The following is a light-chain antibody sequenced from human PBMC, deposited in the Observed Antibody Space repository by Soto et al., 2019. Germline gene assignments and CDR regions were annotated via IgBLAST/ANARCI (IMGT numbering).Light chain of an antibody. Sequence: DIVMTQSPESLAVSLGERATINCKSSQSILYSSDNKNSLAWYQQKPGQPPKLLIYWASARESGVPDRFSGSGSGTDFTLTISRLEPEDFAVYYCQQYGSSSITFGQGTLLEIK. J-gene: IGKJ5*01. CDR3: QQYGSSSIT. CDR1: QSILYSSDNKNS. CDR2: WAS. V-gene: IGKV4-1*01.